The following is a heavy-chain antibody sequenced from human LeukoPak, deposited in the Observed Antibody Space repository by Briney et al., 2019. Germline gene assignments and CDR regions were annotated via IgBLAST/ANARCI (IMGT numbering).Heavy chain of an antibody. Sequence: PGGSLRLSCAASGFTFDDYGMSWVRQAPGKGLEWVSYISSSGSDIYYADSVKGRFTISRDKAKNSLYLHMNSLRAEDTAVYYCARDYGGSSPFDYWGQGTLVTVSS. CDR1: GFTFDDYG. D-gene: IGHD4-23*01. J-gene: IGHJ4*02. CDR2: ISSSGSDI. CDR3: ARDYGGSSPFDY. V-gene: IGHV3-48*03.